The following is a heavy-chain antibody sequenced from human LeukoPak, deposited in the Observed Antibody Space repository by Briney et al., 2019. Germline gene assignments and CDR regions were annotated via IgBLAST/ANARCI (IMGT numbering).Heavy chain of an antibody. Sequence: GGSLSLSCAASGFTFSSYWMSWVRQAPGKGLEWVANIKQDGSEKYYVDSVKGRFTISRDNAKNSLYLQMNSLRAEDTAVYYCARDCSSIEWVYYYYYMDVWGKGTTVTVSS. CDR1: GFTFSSYW. CDR2: IKQDGSEK. D-gene: IGHD2-2*01. J-gene: IGHJ6*03. V-gene: IGHV3-7*01. CDR3: ARDCSSIEWVYYYYYMDV.